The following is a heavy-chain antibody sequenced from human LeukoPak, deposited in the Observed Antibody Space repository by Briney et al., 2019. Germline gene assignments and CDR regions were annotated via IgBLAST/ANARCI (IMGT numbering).Heavy chain of an antibody. J-gene: IGHJ4*02. CDR2: IIPMFGTA. D-gene: IGHD2-2*01. Sequence: SVKVSCKASGYTFTSYGISWVRQAPGQGLEWMGGIIPMFGTAKYAQKFQGRVTITADKSTSTAYMELSSLRSEDTAVYYCASGTTDIVVVPATLRNYYFDYWGQGTLVTVSS. CDR3: ASGTTDIVVVPATLRNYYFDY. V-gene: IGHV1-69*06. CDR1: GYTFTSYG.